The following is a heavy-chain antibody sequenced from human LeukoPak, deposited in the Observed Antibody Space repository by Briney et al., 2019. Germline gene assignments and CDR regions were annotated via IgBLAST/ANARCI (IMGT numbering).Heavy chain of an antibody. CDR3: AKDRSSGWYTTLDY. CDR1: GFTFSSYA. D-gene: IGHD6-19*01. V-gene: IGHV3-23*01. CDR2: VSGSGGNT. J-gene: IGHJ4*02. Sequence: PGGSLRLSCAASGFTFSSYAITWVRQAPGKGLKWVSAVSGSGGNTSYADSVKGRFTISRDNSKNTLYLQMNSLRAEDTAVYYCAKDRSSGWYTTLDYWGQGVLVTVSS.